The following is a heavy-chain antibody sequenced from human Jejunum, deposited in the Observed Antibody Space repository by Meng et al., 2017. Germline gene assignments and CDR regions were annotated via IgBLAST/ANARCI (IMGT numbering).Heavy chain of an antibody. V-gene: IGHV3-11*01. Sequence: QVHLVESGGGLVKPGGSLRLSCAASGFSFSDYYMSWIRQAPGKGLEWVSFISGSAAIIDYADSVKGRFTISRDNAQKSLYLQMNSLRAEDTAVYYCTKDWVAVADWGQGTLVTVSS. D-gene: IGHD6-19*01. J-gene: IGHJ4*02. CDR1: GFSFSDYY. CDR2: ISGSAAII. CDR3: TKDWVAVAD.